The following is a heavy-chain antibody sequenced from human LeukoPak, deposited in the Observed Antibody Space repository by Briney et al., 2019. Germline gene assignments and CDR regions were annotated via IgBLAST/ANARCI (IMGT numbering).Heavy chain of an antibody. V-gene: IGHV1-46*01. J-gene: IGHJ6*03. CDR1: GYTFTSYY. Sequence: ASVKVSCKASGYTFTSYYMHWVRQAPGQGLEWMGIINPSGGSTSYAQKFQGRVTMTRDMSTSTVYMELSSLRSEDTAVYYCARVGKGSGSNYYMDVWGKGTTVTVSS. CDR2: INPSGGST. D-gene: IGHD6-19*01. CDR3: ARVGKGSGSNYYMDV.